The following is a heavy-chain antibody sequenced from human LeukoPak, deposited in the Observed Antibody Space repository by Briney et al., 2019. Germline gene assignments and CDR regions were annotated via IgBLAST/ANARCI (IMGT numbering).Heavy chain of an antibody. J-gene: IGHJ4*02. CDR3: ARGARGYIYD. Sequence: PSETLSLTRTVSGGSLGSYFWSWIRQPPGKGLEYIGYIYRSASTNYNPSLKSRLTTSVDTSKNQFSLELRSVTAADTAVYYCARGARGYIYDWGQGTLVTVSS. V-gene: IGHV4-59*01. CDR1: GGSLGSYF. CDR2: IYRSAST. D-gene: IGHD5-18*01.